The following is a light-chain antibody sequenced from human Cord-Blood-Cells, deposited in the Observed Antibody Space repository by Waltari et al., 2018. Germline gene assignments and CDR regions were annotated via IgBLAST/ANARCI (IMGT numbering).Light chain of an antibody. Sequence: QSALTQPASVSGSPGQSITISCTGTSSVVGSYNLVSWYQQHPGKAPKLMIYEGSKRPSGVSNRFSRSKSGNTASLTISGLQAEDEADYYCCSYAGSSSYVFGTGTKVTVL. V-gene: IGLV2-23*01. J-gene: IGLJ1*01. CDR3: CSYAGSSSYV. CDR1: SSVVGSYNL. CDR2: EGS.